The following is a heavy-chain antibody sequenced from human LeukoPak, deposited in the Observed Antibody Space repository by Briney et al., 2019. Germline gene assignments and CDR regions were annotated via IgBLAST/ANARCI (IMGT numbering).Heavy chain of an antibody. D-gene: IGHD6-13*01. CDR1: GFTFSSYW. V-gene: IGHV3-7*03. Sequence: GGSLRLSCAASGFTFSSYWMSWVRQAPGKGLEWVANIKQDGSEKYYVDSVKGRFTISRDNAKNSLYLQMNSLRAEDTALYYCARDSRYFGVSYFDYWGQGTLVTVSS. CDR2: IKQDGSEK. CDR3: ARDSRYFGVSYFDY. J-gene: IGHJ4*02.